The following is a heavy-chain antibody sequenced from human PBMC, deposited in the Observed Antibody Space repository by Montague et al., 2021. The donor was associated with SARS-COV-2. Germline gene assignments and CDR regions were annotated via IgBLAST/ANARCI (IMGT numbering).Heavy chain of an antibody. V-gene: IGHV4-59*01. J-gene: IGHJ2*01. CDR3: ARTIVVVSAASRYFDL. CDR1: GGFTSSYY. CDR2: IYYSGST. Sequence: SETLSLTCTVSGGFTSSYYWSWIRQPLGKGLEWIGCIYYSGSTNYNPSLKSRVTISVDTSKTQFSLKLNSVTAADTAVYYCARTIVVVSAASRYFDLWGRGTLVTVSS. D-gene: IGHD2-2*01.